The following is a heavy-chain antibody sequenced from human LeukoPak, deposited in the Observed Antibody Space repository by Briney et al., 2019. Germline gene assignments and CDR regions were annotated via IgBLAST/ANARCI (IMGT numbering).Heavy chain of an antibody. CDR2: INSDGSST. V-gene: IGHV3-74*01. Sequence: GGSLRLSCAASGFTFSSYWMHWVRQALGKGLVWVSRINSDGSSTSYADSVKGRFTISRDNAKNTLYLQMNSLRAEDTAVYYCARVDGYCSSTSCHAGWFDPWGQGTLVTVSS. CDR1: GFTFSSYW. J-gene: IGHJ5*02. D-gene: IGHD2-2*03. CDR3: ARVDGYCSSTSCHAGWFDP.